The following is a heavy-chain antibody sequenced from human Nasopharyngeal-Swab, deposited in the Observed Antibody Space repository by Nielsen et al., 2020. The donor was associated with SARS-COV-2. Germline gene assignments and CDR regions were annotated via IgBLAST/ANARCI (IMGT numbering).Heavy chain of an antibody. CDR2: LSGSGSYV. CDR1: GFSFNSYS. V-gene: IGHV3-21*01. D-gene: IGHD1-26*01. J-gene: IGHJ6*03. CDR3: ARIAGRGSIYYYYMDV. Sequence: GVSLRLSSAGSGFSFNSYSMIWVRQVPGEGLEWVSSLSGSGSYVYYADSVKGRFTISKDSAKNSLYLQMNSLRAEDTAVYFCARIAGRGSIYYYYMDVWGKGTTVTVSS.